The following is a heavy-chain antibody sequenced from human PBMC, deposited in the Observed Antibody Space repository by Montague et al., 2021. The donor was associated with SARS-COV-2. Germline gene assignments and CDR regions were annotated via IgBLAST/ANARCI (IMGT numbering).Heavy chain of an antibody. V-gene: IGHV4-61*01. CDR3: ARVFPRWLQFDPYFDY. Sequence: SETLSLTCTVSGGSVSSGSYYWSWIRQPPGKGLEWIGYIYYSGSTNYNPSLKSRVTISVDTSKNQSSLKLSSVTAADTAVYYCARVFPRWLQFDPYFDYWGQGTLVTVSS. D-gene: IGHD5-24*01. J-gene: IGHJ4*02. CDR2: IYYSGST. CDR1: GGSVSSGSYY.